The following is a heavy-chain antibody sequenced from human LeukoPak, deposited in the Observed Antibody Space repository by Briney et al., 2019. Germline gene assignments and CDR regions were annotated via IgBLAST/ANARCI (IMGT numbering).Heavy chain of an antibody. J-gene: IGHJ4*02. Sequence: SETLSLTCTVSGGSISGYYWSWIRQPAGKGLEWIGRIYTSGSTNYNPSLKSRVTMSVDTSKNQFSLKLSSVTAADTAVYYCARVGGDIAAAGSGLYYFDYWGQGTLVTVSS. CDR1: GGSISGYY. D-gene: IGHD6-13*01. CDR2: IYTSGST. CDR3: ARVGGDIAAAGSGLYYFDY. V-gene: IGHV4-4*07.